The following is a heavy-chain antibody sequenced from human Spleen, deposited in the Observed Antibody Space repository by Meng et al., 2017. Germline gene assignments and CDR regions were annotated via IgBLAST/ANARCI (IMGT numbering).Heavy chain of an antibody. J-gene: IGHJ4*02. CDR3: ARVGVIHLVDY. D-gene: IGHD3-22*01. Sequence: GESLKISCAASGFTFSSYAMHWVRQAPGKGLEWVAVISYDGSNKYYADSVKGRFTISRDNSKNTLYLQMNSLRAEDTAVYYCARVGVIHLVDYWGQGTLVTVSS. CDR2: ISYDGSNK. V-gene: IGHV3-30*04. CDR1: GFTFSSYA.